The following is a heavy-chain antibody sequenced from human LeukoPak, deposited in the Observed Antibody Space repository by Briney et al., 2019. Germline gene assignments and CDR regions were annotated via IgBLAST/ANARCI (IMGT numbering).Heavy chain of an antibody. Sequence: HPGGSLRLSCAASGFTFSSYGMHWVRRAPGKGLEWVAFIRYDGSNKYYADSVKGRFAISRDNSKNTLYLQMNSLRAEDTAVYYCAKDLHSGDGFMITFGGVTEKGGFDYWGQGTLVTVSS. J-gene: IGHJ4*02. CDR3: AKDLHSGDGFMITFGGVTEKGGFDY. V-gene: IGHV3-30*02. D-gene: IGHD3-16*01. CDR1: GFTFSSYG. CDR2: IRYDGSNK.